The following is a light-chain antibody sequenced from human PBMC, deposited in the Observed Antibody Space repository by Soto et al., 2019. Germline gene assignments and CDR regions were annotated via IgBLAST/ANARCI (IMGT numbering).Light chain of an antibody. CDR3: QQYGSSPYT. Sequence: EIVLTQSPGTLSLSPGERATLSCRASQSVTSTYLAWYKQKPGQAPRLLIYGASSRATGIPERFSGSGSGTAFTLTISRLEPEDFAVYYCQQYGSSPYTFGQGTKLEIK. CDR2: GAS. V-gene: IGKV3-20*01. CDR1: QSVTSTY. J-gene: IGKJ2*01.